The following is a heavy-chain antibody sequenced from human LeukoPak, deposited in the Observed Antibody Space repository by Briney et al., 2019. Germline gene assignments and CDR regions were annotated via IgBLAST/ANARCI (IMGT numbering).Heavy chain of an antibody. V-gene: IGHV4-59*01. J-gene: IGHJ4*02. CDR1: GGSIRSYY. Sequence: SETLSLTCTVSGGSIRSYYWSWIRQAPGKGLEWIGYRDKSGWSKFNPSLESRVSISVDMSENQFSLKVTSVSAADAAVYYCAGGVAVVGAADYWGQGTLVTVSS. CDR3: AGGVAVVGAADY. D-gene: IGHD6-13*01. CDR2: RDKSGWS.